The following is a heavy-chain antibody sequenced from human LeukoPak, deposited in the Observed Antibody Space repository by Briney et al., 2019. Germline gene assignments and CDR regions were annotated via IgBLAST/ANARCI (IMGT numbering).Heavy chain of an antibody. CDR3: ARDSVRGFVVVTANAFDI. J-gene: IGHJ3*02. D-gene: IGHD2-21*02. CDR2: IYYSGST. CDR1: GGSISSSSYY. V-gene: IGHV4-39*07. Sequence: SETLSLTCTVSGGSISSSSYYWGWIRQPPGKGLEWIGSIYYSGSTNYNPSLKSRVTMSVDTSKNQFSLKLSSVTAADTAVYYCARDSVRGFVVVTANAFDIWGQGTMVTVSS.